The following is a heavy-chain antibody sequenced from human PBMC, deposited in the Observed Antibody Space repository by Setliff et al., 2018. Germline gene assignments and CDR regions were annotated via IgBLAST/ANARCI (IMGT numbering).Heavy chain of an antibody. V-gene: IGHV4-38-2*01. J-gene: IGHJ5*02. CDR1: GFSISSGYY. CDR2: IHHSGKA. CDR3: ARAHTWSLPNDNSGYPGWFDP. D-gene: IGHD3-22*01. Sequence: SETLSLTCAVSGFSISSGYYWGWILQPPGKGLEWIVNIHHSGKAYYNPSLKSRVTMSVDTSKNHVSLKLSSVTAADTAVYYCARAHTWSLPNDNSGYPGWFDPWGQGTLVTVSS.